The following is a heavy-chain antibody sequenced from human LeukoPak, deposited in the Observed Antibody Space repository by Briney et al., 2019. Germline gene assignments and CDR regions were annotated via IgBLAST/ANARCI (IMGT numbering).Heavy chain of an antibody. D-gene: IGHD5-12*01. CDR1: GFTFSSYS. V-gene: IGHV3-48*04. Sequence: PGGSLRLSCAASGFTFSSYSMNWVRQAPGKGLEWVSYISSSGSTIYYADSVKGRFTISRDNAKNSLYLQMNSLRAEDTAVYYCARSQVATMGYWGQGTLVTVSS. J-gene: IGHJ4*02. CDR3: ARSQVATMGY. CDR2: ISSSGSTI.